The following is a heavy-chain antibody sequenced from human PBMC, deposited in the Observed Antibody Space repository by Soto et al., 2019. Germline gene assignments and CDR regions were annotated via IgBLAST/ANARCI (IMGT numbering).Heavy chain of an antibody. V-gene: IGHV3-23*04. D-gene: IGHD3-22*01. CDR2: ISDGGTTT. J-gene: IGHJ3*02. CDR1: GFTFSSYA. CDR3: AKNRRAYYYDSSDVFDI. Sequence: EVQLVESGGGLVQPGGSLRLSCAASGFTFSSYAMSWVRQAPGKGLEWVSIISDGGTTTYSADSVKGRFTISRDNSKNTLYLQMNSLRAEDTAVYYCAKNRRAYYYDSSDVFDIWGQGTMVTVSS.